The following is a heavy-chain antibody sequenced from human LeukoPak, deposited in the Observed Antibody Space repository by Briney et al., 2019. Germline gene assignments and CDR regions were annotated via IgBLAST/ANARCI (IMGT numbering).Heavy chain of an antibody. CDR3: ARSYGSYYFYMDV. V-gene: IGHV4-59*12. J-gene: IGHJ6*03. Sequence: PSETLSLTCTVSGGSISSYYWSWIRQPPGKGLEWIGYIYYSGSTNYNPSLKSRVTILVDTSKNQFSLKLSSVTAADTTVYYCARSYGSYYFYMDVWGKGTTVTVSS. D-gene: IGHD1-26*01. CDR1: GGSISSYY. CDR2: IYYSGST.